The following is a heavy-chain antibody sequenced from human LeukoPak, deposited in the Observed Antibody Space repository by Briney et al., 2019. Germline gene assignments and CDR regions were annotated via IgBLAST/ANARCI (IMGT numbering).Heavy chain of an antibody. CDR2: IKQDGSEK. CDR3: AREVHSSSWYYYYYYMGV. J-gene: IGHJ6*03. V-gene: IGHV3-7*01. CDR1: GFTFSSYW. Sequence: PGGSLRLSCAASGFTFSSYWMSWVRQAPGKGLEWVANIKQDGSEKYYVDSVKGRFTISRDNAKNSLYLQMNSLRAEDTAVYYCAREVHSSSWYYYYYYMGVWGKGTTVTISS. D-gene: IGHD6-13*01.